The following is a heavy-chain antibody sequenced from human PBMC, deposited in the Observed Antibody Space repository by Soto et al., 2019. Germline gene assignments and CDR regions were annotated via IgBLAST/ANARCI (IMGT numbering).Heavy chain of an antibody. CDR3: ARAVGAIFGVVLYYYYGMDV. V-gene: IGHV1-3*01. CDR2: INAGNGNT. CDR1: GDTFTSYA. J-gene: IGHJ6*02. Sequence: ASVKVSCKASGDTFTSYAMHWVRQAPGQRLEWMGWINAGNGNTKYSQKFQGRVTITRDTSASTAYMELSSLRSEDTAVYYCARAVGAIFGVVLYYYYGMDVWGQGTTVTVSS. D-gene: IGHD3-3*01.